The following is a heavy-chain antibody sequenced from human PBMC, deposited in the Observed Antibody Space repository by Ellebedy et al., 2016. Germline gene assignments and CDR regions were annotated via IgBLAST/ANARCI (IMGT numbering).Heavy chain of an antibody. CDR1: GYTFTGYY. CDR3: ARVGLGITGTFGY. D-gene: IGHD1-7*01. Sequence: ASVKVSXXASGYTFTGYYMHWVRQAPGQGLEWMGWINPNSGGTNYAQKFQGRVTMTRDTSVSTAYMELSRLRSDDTAVYYCARVGLGITGTFGYWGQGTLVTVSS. V-gene: IGHV1-2*02. J-gene: IGHJ4*02. CDR2: INPNSGGT.